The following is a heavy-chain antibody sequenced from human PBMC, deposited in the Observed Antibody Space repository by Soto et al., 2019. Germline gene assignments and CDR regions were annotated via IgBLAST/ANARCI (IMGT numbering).Heavy chain of an antibody. D-gene: IGHD1-26*01. Sequence: GGSLRLSCVASGLTFNNAWMNWVRQAPGKGLEWVGRIRSKSDGGTTDYAAPVKGRFTISRDDSKNMVDLQMSSLKTEDTAIYYVTTYSGAAFEYGGQGALVTVP. CDR3: TTYSGAAFEY. CDR1: GLTFNNAW. V-gene: IGHV3-15*01. CDR2: IRSKSDGGTT. J-gene: IGHJ4*02.